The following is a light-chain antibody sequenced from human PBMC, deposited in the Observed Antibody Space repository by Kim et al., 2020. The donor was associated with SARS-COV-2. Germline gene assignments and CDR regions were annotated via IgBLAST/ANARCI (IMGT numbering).Light chain of an antibody. V-gene: IGLV1-44*01. Sequence: GERGTMYCSGSSSNSGSNTVNWEQQRPGTAPKFLIYSNKQRPSGVPDRFSGSKSGTSASLAISGLQSEDEADYYCAAWDDILKNVIFGGGTQLTVL. CDR2: SNK. J-gene: IGLJ2*01. CDR3: AAWDDILKNVI. CDR1: SSNSGSNT.